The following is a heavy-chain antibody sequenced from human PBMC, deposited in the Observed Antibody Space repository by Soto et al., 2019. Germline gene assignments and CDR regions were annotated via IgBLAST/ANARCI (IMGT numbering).Heavy chain of an antibody. Sequence: PSETLSLTFTVSGDSISDYYWSWFRQPPGKGLEWIGYLSYSGTTNYNPSLKSRVTISVDTSKNQFSLKLSFVTAADTAVYYCERHRGDYGYEDYYGMDVWGQGTTVTV. CDR2: LSYSGTT. CDR3: ERHRGDYGYEDYYGMDV. V-gene: IGHV4-59*08. J-gene: IGHJ6*02. D-gene: IGHD4-17*01. CDR1: GDSISDYY.